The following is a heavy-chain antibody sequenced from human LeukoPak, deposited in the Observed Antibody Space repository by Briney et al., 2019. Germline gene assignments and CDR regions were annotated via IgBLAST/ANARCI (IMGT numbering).Heavy chain of an antibody. J-gene: IGHJ4*02. CDR1: GFSFNTYS. CDR3: ARTVYYDSSGYHY. Sequence: GGSLRLSCAASGFSFNTYSMNWVRQAPGKGLEWVSSISSTSAHIFYADSVKGRFSISRDNAKNSLYLQMNSLRAEDTAVYYCARTVYYDSSGYHYWGQGTLVTVSS. D-gene: IGHD3-22*01. CDR2: ISSTSAHI. V-gene: IGHV3-21*01.